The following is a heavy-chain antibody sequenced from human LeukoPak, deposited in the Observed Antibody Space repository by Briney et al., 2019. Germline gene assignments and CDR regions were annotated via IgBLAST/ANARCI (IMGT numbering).Heavy chain of an antibody. J-gene: IGHJ4*02. CDR3: ARSYSSGSLDY. V-gene: IGHV4-59*01. Sequence: SETLSLTCTVSGGSISSYYWSWIRQPPGKGLEWIGYIYYSGSTNYNPSLKSRVTISVDTSENQFSLKLSSVTAADTAVYYCARSYSSGSLDYWGQGTLVTVSS. CDR1: GGSISSYY. D-gene: IGHD6-19*01. CDR2: IYYSGST.